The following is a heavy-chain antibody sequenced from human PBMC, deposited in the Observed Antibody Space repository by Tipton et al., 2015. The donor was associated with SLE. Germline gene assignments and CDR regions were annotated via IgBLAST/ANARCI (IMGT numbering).Heavy chain of an antibody. V-gene: IGHV4-34*12. D-gene: IGHD3-10*01. Sequence: TLSLTCAVYGGSFNGYFWTWIRQPPGKGLEWIAEIIHSGVTNYNPSLRSRVTISVDTSKNQLSLNLSSVTAGDTAVYYCARLGHGSGSFDNWGQGTLVTVSS. CDR1: GGSFNGYF. CDR3: ARLGHGSGSFDN. J-gene: IGHJ4*02. CDR2: IIHSGVT.